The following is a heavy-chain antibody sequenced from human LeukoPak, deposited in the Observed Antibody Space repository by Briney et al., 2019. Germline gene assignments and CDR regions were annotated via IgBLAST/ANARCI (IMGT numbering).Heavy chain of an antibody. CDR1: GFTFSSYG. CDR2: ISYDGSNK. V-gene: IGHV3-30*03. Sequence: GRSLRLSCAASGFTFSSYGMHWVRQAPGKGLEWVAVISYDGSNKYYADSVKGRFTISRDNSKNTLYLQMNSLRAEGTAVYYCGASLMTHVDYWGQGTLVTVSS. CDR3: GASLMTHVDY. D-gene: IGHD6-6*01. J-gene: IGHJ4*02.